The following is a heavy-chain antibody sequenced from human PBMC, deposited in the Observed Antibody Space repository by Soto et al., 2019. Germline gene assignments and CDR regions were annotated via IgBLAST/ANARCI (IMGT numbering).Heavy chain of an antibody. V-gene: IGHV4-61*01. CDR3: ARDFLTGLPYYYYYGMDV. CDR1: GDSVTSGHYY. CDR2: ILLTGAT. J-gene: IGHJ6*02. D-gene: IGHD2-21*02. Sequence: SETLSLTCIVSGDSVTSGHYYWTWIRQPPGKGLEWIGHILLTGATNYSPSLKNRVTMSVDTSKSQFSLNLASVTAADTAVYYCARDFLTGLPYYYYYGMDVWGQGTTVTVSS.